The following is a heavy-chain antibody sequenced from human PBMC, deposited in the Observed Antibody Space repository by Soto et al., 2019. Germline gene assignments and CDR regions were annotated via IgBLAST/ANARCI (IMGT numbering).Heavy chain of an antibody. V-gene: IGHV1-18*01. CDR2: ISAYNGNT. D-gene: IGHD3-3*01. J-gene: IGHJ3*02. Sequence: VKVSCKASGHTYRSYGISWLRQAPGQGLEWMGWISAYNGNTNYAQKLQGRVTMTTDTSTSTAYMELRSLRSDDTAVYYCARDRTRFRAFDIWGQGTMVTVSS. CDR1: GHTYRSYG. CDR3: ARDRTRFRAFDI.